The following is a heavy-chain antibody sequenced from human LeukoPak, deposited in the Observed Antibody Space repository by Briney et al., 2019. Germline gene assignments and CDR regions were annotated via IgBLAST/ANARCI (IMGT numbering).Heavy chain of an antibody. D-gene: IGHD3-3*01. Sequence: SETLSLTCTVSGGSISSSSYYWGWIRQPPGKGLEWIGSIYYSGSTYYNPSLKSRVTISVDTSKNQFSLKLSSVTAADTAVYYCAIKYYDFWSGYFGAFDIRGQGTMVTVSS. CDR1: GGSISSSSYY. J-gene: IGHJ3*02. V-gene: IGHV4-39*01. CDR2: IYYSGST. CDR3: AIKYYDFWSGYFGAFDI.